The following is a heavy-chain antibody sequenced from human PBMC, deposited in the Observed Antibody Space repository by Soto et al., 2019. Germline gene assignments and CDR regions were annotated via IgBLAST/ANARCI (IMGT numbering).Heavy chain of an antibody. Sequence: PGGALRLSCAASGFTFSSYSMNWVRQAPGKGLEWVSYISSSSSTIYYADSVKGRFTISRDNAKNSLYLQMNSLRDEDTAVYYCARRPRVAAAAMNWFDPWGQGTLVTVYS. D-gene: IGHD6-13*01. CDR3: ARRPRVAAAAMNWFDP. V-gene: IGHV3-48*02. CDR2: ISSSSSTI. J-gene: IGHJ5*02. CDR1: GFTFSSYS.